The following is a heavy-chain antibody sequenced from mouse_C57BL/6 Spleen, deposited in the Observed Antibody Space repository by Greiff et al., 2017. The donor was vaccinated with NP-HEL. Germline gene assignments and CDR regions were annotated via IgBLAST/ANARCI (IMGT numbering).Heavy chain of an antibody. D-gene: IGHD2-4*01. CDR3: ARSRYDYRYFDV. V-gene: IGHV1-66*01. CDR1: GYSFTSYY. Sequence: QVQLKQSGPELVKPGASVKISCKASGYSFTSYYIHWVKQRPGQGLEWIGWIYPGSGNTKYNEKFKGKATLTADTSSSTAYMQLSSLTSEDSAVYYCARSRYDYRYFDVWGTGTTVTVSS. J-gene: IGHJ1*03. CDR2: IYPGSGNT.